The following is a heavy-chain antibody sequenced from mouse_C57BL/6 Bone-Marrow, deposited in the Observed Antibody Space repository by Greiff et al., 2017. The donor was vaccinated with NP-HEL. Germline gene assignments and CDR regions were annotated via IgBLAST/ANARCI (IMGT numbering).Heavy chain of an antibody. V-gene: IGHV14-4*01. CDR3: TTRSLAWFAY. Sequence: EVQLQQSGAELVRPGASVKLSCTASGFNIKDDYMHWVKQRPEQGLEWIGWIDPENGDTEYASKFQGKAPITADTSSNTAYLQLSSLTSEDTAVYYCTTRSLAWFAYWGQGTLVTVSA. CDR1: GFNIKDDY. J-gene: IGHJ3*01. CDR2: IDPENGDT.